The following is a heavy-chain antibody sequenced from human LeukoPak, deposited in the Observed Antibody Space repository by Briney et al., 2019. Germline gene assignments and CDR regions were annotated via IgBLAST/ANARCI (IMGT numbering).Heavy chain of an antibody. CDR3: ARESKESYGSSFYF. CDR1: GFTFSSYS. Sequence: GGSLRLSCAASGFTFSSYSMNWVRQAPGKGLEWVSYISSSSSTIYYADSVKGRFTISRDNSKNTLYVQMDSLRAEDTAVYYCARESKESYGSSFYFWGQGTLVTVSS. V-gene: IGHV3-48*01. D-gene: IGHD3-10*01. CDR2: ISSSSSTI. J-gene: IGHJ4*02.